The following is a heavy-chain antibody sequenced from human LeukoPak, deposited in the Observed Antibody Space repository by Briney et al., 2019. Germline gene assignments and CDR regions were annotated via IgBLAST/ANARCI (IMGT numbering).Heavy chain of an antibody. CDR2: VNCDSGGT. CDR1: GYTFTGYY. CDR3: ARVATIAGSGYYYYFDY. Sequence: ASVKVSCKASGYTFTGYYVHWVRQAPGQGLEWMGWVNCDSGGTHYAQKFQGRVTMTRDTSISTAYMELSRLRSDDTAVYYCARVATIAGSGYYYYFDYWGQGTLVTVSS. D-gene: IGHD3-22*01. V-gene: IGHV1-2*02. J-gene: IGHJ4*02.